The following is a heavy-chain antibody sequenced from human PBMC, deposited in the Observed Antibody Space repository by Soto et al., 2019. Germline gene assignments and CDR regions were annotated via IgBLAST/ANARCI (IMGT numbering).Heavy chain of an antibody. Sequence: SVKVSCKASGGTFSSYAISWVRQAPGQGLEWMGGIIPIFGTANYAQKFQGRVTITADESTSTAYMELGSLRSEDTAVYYCARGRGGDTAMVTFVYWGHGTLVKVSS. V-gene: IGHV1-69*13. J-gene: IGHJ5*01. CDR3: ARGRGGDTAMVTFVY. D-gene: IGHD5-18*01. CDR1: GGTFSSYA. CDR2: IIPIFGTA.